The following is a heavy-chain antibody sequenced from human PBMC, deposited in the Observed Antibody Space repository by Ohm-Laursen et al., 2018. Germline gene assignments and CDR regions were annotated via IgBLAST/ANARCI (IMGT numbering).Heavy chain of an antibody. V-gene: IGHV4-59*01. J-gene: IGHJ4*02. CDR3: ARDNPPRY. CDR1: GGSISSYH. CDR2: IYFTGST. Sequence: SETLSLTCTVSGGSISSYHWSWIRQPAGKGLEWIGYIYFTGSTNYNPSLKSRATMSVDTSKNQFSLNLSSVTAADTAVYYCARDNPPRYWGQGILVTVSS.